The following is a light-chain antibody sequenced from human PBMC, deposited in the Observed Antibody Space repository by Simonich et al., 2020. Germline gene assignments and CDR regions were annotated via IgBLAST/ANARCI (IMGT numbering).Light chain of an antibody. CDR1: SSDVGGYNY. J-gene: IGLJ3*02. V-gene: IGLV2-14*01. CDR2: DGS. CDR3: SSYTSSSRV. Sequence: QSALTQPASVSGSPGQSITISCTGTSSDVGGYNYVSWYQQHPGKAPKLMIYDGSKRPSGVFNRFSGSKSGNTASLPMSGLQAEDEADYYCSSYTSSSRVFGGGTKLTVL.